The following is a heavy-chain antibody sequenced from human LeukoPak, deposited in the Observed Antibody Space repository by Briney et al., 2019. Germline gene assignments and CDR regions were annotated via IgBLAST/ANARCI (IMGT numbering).Heavy chain of an antibody. D-gene: IGHD1-26*01. CDR1: GFTFSSYA. Sequence: GGSLRLSCAASGFTFSSYAMSWVRQAPGKGLEWVSAISGSGGSTYYADSVKGRLTISRDNSKNTLYLQMNSLRAEDTAVYYCAKDKGRTIPNYMDVWGKGTTVTVSS. J-gene: IGHJ6*03. CDR3: AKDKGRTIPNYMDV. CDR2: ISGSGGST. V-gene: IGHV3-23*01.